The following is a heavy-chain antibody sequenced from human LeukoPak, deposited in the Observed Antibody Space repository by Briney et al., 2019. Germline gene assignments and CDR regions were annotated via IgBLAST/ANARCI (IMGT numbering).Heavy chain of an antibody. Sequence: GGSLRLSCAASGFTFSSYAMHWVGQAPGKGLEWVAVISYDGSNKYYADSVKGRFTISRDNSKNTLYLQMNSLRAEDTAVYYCAKDKGVVSDSSGYPFWGQGTLVTVSS. CDR3: AKDKGVVSDSSGYPF. D-gene: IGHD3-22*01. V-gene: IGHV3-30-3*01. CDR2: ISYDGSNK. J-gene: IGHJ4*02. CDR1: GFTFSSYA.